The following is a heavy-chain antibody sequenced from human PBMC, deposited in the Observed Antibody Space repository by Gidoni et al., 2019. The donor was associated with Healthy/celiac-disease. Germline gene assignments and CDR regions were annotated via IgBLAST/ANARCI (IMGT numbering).Heavy chain of an antibody. CDR3: ARETYYYGSGSYYHYYMDV. CDR2: FIPIFGTA. D-gene: IGHD3-10*01. CDR1: GGTLSSYA. J-gene: IGHJ6*03. V-gene: IGHV1-69*01. Sequence: QVQLVQSGAEVKKPGSSVKVSCKASGGTLSSYAISWVRQAPGQGLEWMGGFIPIFGTANYAQKFQGSVTITADESTSTAYMELSSLRSEDTAVYYCARETYYYGSGSYYHYYMDVWGKGTTVTVSS.